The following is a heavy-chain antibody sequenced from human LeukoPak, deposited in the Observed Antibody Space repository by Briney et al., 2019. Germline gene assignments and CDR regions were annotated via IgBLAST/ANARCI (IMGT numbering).Heavy chain of an antibody. J-gene: IGHJ3*02. D-gene: IGHD5-24*01. CDR2: INHSGST. CDR3: ASMMARRVFDI. Sequence: PSETLSLTCAVYGGSFSGYYWSWIRQPPGKGLEWIGEINHSGSTNYNPSLKSRVTISVDTSKNQFSLKLSSVTAADTAVYYCASMMARRVFDIWGQGTMVTVSS. CDR1: GGSFSGYY. V-gene: IGHV4-34*01.